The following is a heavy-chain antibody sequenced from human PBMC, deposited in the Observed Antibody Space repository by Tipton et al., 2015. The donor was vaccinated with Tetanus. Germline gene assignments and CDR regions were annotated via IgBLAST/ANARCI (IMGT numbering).Heavy chain of an antibody. D-gene: IGHD1-26*01. Sequence: QMQLVQSGAEVKKPGASVKVSCKASGYTFTSYYMHWVRQAPGPGLEWMGIINPSGGSTSYAQKFQGRVTMTRDTSTSTVYMELSSLRSEDTAVYYCARGGSGSPPEGYYFDYWGQGTLVTVSS. CDR1: GYTFTSYY. V-gene: IGHV1-46*01. CDR3: ARGGSGSPPEGYYFDY. CDR2: INPSGGST. J-gene: IGHJ4*02.